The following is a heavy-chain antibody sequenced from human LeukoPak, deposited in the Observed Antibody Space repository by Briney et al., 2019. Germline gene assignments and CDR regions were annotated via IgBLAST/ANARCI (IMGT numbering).Heavy chain of an antibody. V-gene: IGHV1-3*03. CDR2: INAGNGNT. CDR3: ARGGYYDSRTPHDY. Sequence: ASVKVSFKASGYTFTSYAMHWVRQAPGQRLEWMGWINAGNGNTKYSQEFQGRVTITRDTSASTAYMELSSLRSEDMAVYYCARGGYYDSRTPHDYWGQGTLVTVSS. D-gene: IGHD3-22*01. J-gene: IGHJ4*02. CDR1: GYTFTSYA.